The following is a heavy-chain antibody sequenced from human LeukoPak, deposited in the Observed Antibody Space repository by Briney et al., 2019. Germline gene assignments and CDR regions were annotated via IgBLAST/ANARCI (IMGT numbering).Heavy chain of an antibody. D-gene: IGHD2-15*01. V-gene: IGHV3-48*04. CDR1: GFTFNTYS. CDR2: ISSDSGTI. J-gene: IGHJ5*01. CDR3: ARSSGSALALGSRFDP. Sequence: GGSLRLSCVASGFTFNTYSMNWVRQAPGQGLDWLSYISSDSGTIYYADSVKGRFTISRDNAQNSLYLQMNSLRAEDTAVYYCARSSGSALALGSRFDPWGQGVHVTVSS.